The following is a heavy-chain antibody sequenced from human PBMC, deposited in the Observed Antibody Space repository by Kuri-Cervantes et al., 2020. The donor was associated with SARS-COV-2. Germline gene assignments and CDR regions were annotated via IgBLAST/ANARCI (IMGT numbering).Heavy chain of an antibody. D-gene: IGHD6-19*01. CDR1: GFTLSSYW. V-gene: IGHV3-7*01. CDR2: IKLDGSEK. J-gene: IGHJ6*02. Sequence: GESLKIPFAASGFTLSSYWMSWVRPAPGKGLEWEANIKLDGSEKYYVDSVKGRFTISRDNAKKSLYLQMNSLRAEDTAVYYCAREVDSSGPQDVWGQGTTVTVSS. CDR3: AREVDSSGPQDV.